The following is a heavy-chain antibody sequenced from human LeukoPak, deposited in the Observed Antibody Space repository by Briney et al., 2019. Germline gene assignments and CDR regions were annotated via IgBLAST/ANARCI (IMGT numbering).Heavy chain of an antibody. CDR2: IYYSGST. J-gene: IGHJ4*02. Sequence: SETLSLTCTVSGGSISSYYWSWIRQPPGKGLEWIGYIYYSGSTNYNPSLKSRVTISVDTSKNQFSLKLSSVTAADTAVYYCARDLDGYNLNDYWGREPWSPSPQ. V-gene: IGHV4-59*01. CDR1: GGSISSYY. CDR3: ARDLDGYNLNDY. D-gene: IGHD5-24*01.